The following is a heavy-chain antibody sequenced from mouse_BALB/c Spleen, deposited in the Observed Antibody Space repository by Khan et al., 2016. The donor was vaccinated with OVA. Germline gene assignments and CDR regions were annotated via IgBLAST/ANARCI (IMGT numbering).Heavy chain of an antibody. D-gene: IGHD1-1*02. J-gene: IGHJ3*01. V-gene: IGHV5-4*02. Sequence: EVELVESGGGLVKPGGSLKLSCAASGFTFSDYYMYWVRQTPEKRLEWVATISDGGSYTYYPDSVKGRFTISRDNAKNNLYLKMSRLETEDTAMYEYAGACYGGIAYWGQGTMVTVAA. CDR2: ISDGGSYT. CDR1: GFTFSDYY. CDR3: AGACYGGIAY.